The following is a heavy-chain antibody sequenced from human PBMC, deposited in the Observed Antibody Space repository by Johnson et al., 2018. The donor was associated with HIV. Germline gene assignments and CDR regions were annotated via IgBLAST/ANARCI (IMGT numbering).Heavy chain of an antibody. J-gene: IGHJ3*02. V-gene: IGHV3-23*04. D-gene: IGHD3-22*01. Sequence: MLLVESGGGLVKPGGSLRLSCAASGFTFSNYAMGWVRQAPGKGLEWVSSLSGSGGAVYFEDSVKGRFTLSRDNSKNTMYLQMNSLRAEDTAVYYCARDYYDLPWGYDAFDIWGQGTMVTVSS. CDR2: LSGSGGAV. CDR1: GFTFSNYA. CDR3: ARDYYDLPWGYDAFDI.